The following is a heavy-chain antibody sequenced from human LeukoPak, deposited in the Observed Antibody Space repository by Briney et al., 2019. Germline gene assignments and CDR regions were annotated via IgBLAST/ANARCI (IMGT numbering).Heavy chain of an antibody. CDR2: INPNSGGT. V-gene: IGHV1-2*02. Sequence: GASVKVSCKASGYTFTGYYMHWVRQAPGQGLEWMGWINPNSGGTNYAQKFQGRVTMTRDTSISTAYMELSRLRSDDTAVYYCARTIPITMIVDDWFDPWGQGTLVTVSS. CDR3: ARTIPITMIVDDWFDP. J-gene: IGHJ5*02. CDR1: GYTFTGYY. D-gene: IGHD3-22*01.